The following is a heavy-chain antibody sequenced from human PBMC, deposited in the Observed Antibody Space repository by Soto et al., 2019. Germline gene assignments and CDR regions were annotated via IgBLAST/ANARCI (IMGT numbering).Heavy chain of an antibody. V-gene: IGHV6-1*01. CDR2: TYYRPKWFH. Sequence: QGQLQQSGPGLVKPSQTLSLTCAISGDSVSSDITSWNWIRQSPSRGLEWLGRTYYRPKWFHDYAASVKSRITSNPDTSKNQFSLELNSMTPEDTAVYYCARGNALDVWGQGTVVTVSS. CDR1: GDSVSSDITS. J-gene: IGHJ3*01. CDR3: ARGNALDV. D-gene: IGHD3-10*01.